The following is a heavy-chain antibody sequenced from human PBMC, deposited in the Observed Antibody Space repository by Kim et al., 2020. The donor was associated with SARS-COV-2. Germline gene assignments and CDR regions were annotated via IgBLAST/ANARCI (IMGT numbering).Heavy chain of an antibody. CDR3: ARQRFALDY. V-gene: IGHV6-1*01. J-gene: IGHJ4*02. D-gene: IGHD3-3*01. Sequence: SQTLSFTCAISGDSVSSNSATWNWIRQSPSRGLEWLGRTYYKSKWFYDYAPSVKSRVTIKPDTSKNHFSLQLNSVTPDDTAVYYCARQRFALDYWGQGILVTVSS. CDR1: GDSVSSNSAT. CDR2: TYYKSKWFY.